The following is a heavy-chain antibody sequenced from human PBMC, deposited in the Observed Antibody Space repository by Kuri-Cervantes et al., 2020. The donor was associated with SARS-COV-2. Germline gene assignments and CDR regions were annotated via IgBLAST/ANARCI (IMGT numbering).Heavy chain of an antibody. CDR3: ARDIWGSDQYESYYYYGMDV. CDR2: ISSSGSTI. CDR1: GFTFSSYA. J-gene: IGHJ6*02. D-gene: IGHD3-16*01. V-gene: IGHV3-48*04. Sequence: ETLSLTCAASGFTFSSYAMHWVRQAPGKGLEWVSYISSSGSTIYYADAVKGRFTNSRDNAKNSLYLQMNSLRAEDTAVYYCARDIWGSDQYESYYYYGMDVWGQGTTVTVSS.